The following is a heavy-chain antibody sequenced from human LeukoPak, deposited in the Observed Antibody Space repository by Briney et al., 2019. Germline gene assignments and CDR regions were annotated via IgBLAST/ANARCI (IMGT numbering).Heavy chain of an antibody. CDR1: GFTFSDYG. J-gene: IGHJ3*02. Sequence: PGGSLRLSCAASGFTFSDYGMKWVRQAPGKGLEWVSYISSGSSTIYYADSVKGRFTISRDNSKNTLYLQMNSLRAEDTAVYYCARGGDIVVVVAALDIWGQGTMVTVSS. CDR3: ARGGDIVVVVAALDI. CDR2: ISSGSSTI. V-gene: IGHV3-48*01. D-gene: IGHD2-15*01.